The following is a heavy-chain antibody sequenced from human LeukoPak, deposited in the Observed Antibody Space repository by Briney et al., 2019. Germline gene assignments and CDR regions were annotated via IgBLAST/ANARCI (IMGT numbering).Heavy chain of an antibody. V-gene: IGHV4-34*01. CDR2: LNHSGST. CDR1: GGSFSGYY. Sequence: SETLSLTCAVYGGSFSGYYWSWIRQPPVKGLGWIGELNHSGSTNYNPSLKSRVTISVDTSKNQFSLKLSSVTAADTAVYYCARGNRVLWFGELFLPYYGMDVWGQGTTVTVSS. CDR3: ARGNRVLWFGELFLPYYGMDV. J-gene: IGHJ6*02. D-gene: IGHD3-10*01.